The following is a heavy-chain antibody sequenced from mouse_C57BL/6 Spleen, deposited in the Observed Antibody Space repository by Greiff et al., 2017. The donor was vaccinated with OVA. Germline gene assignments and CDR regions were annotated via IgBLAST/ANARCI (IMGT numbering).Heavy chain of an antibody. CDR3: ARHYYGSSEAMDY. J-gene: IGHJ4*01. Sequence: EVMLVESGGDLVKPGGSLKLSCAASGFTFSSYGMSWVRQTPDKRLEWVATISSGGSYTYYPDSVKGRFTISRDNAKNTLYLQMSSLKSEDTAMYYCARHYYGSSEAMDYWGQGTSVTVSS. V-gene: IGHV5-6*01. CDR1: GFTFSSYG. D-gene: IGHD1-1*01. CDR2: ISSGGSYT.